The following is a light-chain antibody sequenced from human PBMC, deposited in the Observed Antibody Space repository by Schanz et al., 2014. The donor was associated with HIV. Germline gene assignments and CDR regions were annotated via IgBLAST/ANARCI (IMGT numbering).Light chain of an antibody. V-gene: IGLV2-14*01. CDR3: SSYTTSSTLYV. J-gene: IGLJ1*01. CDR1: SSDVGGYNY. Sequence: QSVLTQPASVSGSPGQSITISCTGTSSDVGGYNYVSWYQQHPGKAPKLMIYDVTNRPSGISNRFSGSKSGYTASLTISGLQADDEADYYCSSYTTSSTLYVFGTGTKLTVL. CDR2: DVT.